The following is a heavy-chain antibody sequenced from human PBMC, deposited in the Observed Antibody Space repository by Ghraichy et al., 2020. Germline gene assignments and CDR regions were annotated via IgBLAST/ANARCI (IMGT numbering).Heavy chain of an antibody. CDR3: ASARPPNPYSSSHLDAFDI. CDR2: IKQDGSEK. J-gene: IGHJ3*02. Sequence: GGSLRLFCAASGFTFSSYWMSWVRQAPGKGLEWVANIKQDGSEKYYVDSVKGRFTISRDNAKNSLYLQMNSLRAEDTAVYYCASARPPNPYSSSHLDAFDIWGQGTVVTVSS. CDR1: GFTFSSYW. V-gene: IGHV3-7*03. D-gene: IGHD6-13*01.